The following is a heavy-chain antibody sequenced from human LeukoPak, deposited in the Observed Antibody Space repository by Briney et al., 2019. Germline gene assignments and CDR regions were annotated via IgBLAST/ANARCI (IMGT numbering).Heavy chain of an antibody. Sequence: SETLSLTCAVYGGSFSGYYWSWIRRPPGKGLEWIGEINHSGSTNYNPSLKSRVTISVDTSKNQFSLKLSSVTAADTAVYYCAREEKQQLAQGYYFDYWGQGTLVTVSS. CDR1: GGSFSGYY. J-gene: IGHJ4*02. CDR3: AREEKQQLAQGYYFDY. D-gene: IGHD6-13*01. V-gene: IGHV4-34*01. CDR2: INHSGST.